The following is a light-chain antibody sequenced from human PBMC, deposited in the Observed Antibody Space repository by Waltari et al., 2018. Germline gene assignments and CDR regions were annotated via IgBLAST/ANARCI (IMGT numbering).Light chain of an antibody. V-gene: IGLV2-23*02. CDR2: EVT. J-gene: IGLJ3*02. CDR1: SEDVGGYNL. Sequence: QSALTQPASMSGSPGHSITISCAGTSEDVGGYNLVSWYQQHPGNAPKLIIFEVTKRPSGVSYRFSGSRSGNTASLTLSGLQPEDEAAYYCCSYAGTSSWVFGGGTNVTVL. CDR3: CSYAGTSSWV.